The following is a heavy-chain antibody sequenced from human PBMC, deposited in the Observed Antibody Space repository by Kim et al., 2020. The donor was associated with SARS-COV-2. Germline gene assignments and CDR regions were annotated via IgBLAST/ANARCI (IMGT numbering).Heavy chain of an antibody. V-gene: IGHV5-10-1*01. J-gene: IGHJ6*02. D-gene: IGHD5-12*01. Sequence: GESLKISCKGSGYSFTSYWISWVRQMPGKGLEWMGRIDPSDSYTNYSPSFQGHVTISADKSISTAYLQWSSLKASDTAMYYCARRDRDGYNYYYYYGMDVWGQGTTVTVSS. CDR2: IDPSDSYT. CDR1: GYSFTSYW. CDR3: ARRDRDGYNYYYYYGMDV.